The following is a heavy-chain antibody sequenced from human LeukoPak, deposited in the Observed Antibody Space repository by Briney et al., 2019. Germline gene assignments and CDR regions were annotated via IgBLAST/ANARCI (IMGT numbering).Heavy chain of an antibody. V-gene: IGHV3-11*01. CDR3: AKDRLGGPYFFHY. D-gene: IGHD3-16*01. CDR2: ISSSGSTT. CDR1: GFTVSDYY. J-gene: IGHJ4*02. Sequence: GGSLRLSCAASGFTVSDYYMSWIRQAPGKGLEWVSYISSSGSTTYYADSVKGRFTTSRDNAKNSLYLQINSLRAEDTAVYFCAKDRLGGPYFFHYWGQGTLVTVSS.